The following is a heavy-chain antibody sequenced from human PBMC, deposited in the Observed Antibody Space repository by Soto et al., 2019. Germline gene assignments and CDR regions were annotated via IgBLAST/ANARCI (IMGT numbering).Heavy chain of an antibody. V-gene: IGHV4-61*01. CDR1: GGSVTRTSFY. CDR2: FHYGGKT. D-gene: IGHD3-16*01. J-gene: IGHJ5*02. CDR3: VSDRAFSYAYDL. Sequence: PSETLSLTCTVSGGSVTRTSFYWSWIRQTPGKGLEWIAYFHYGGKTIYNPSIKSRVNISVDTSKIQFSLQLSSVTAANTALYFCVSDRAFSYAYDLWGQGNLVTGS.